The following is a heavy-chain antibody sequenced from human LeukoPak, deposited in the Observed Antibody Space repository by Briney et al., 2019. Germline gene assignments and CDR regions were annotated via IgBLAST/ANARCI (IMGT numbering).Heavy chain of an antibody. CDR2: IGSSSTNI. J-gene: IGHJ5*02. V-gene: IGHV3-21*01. CDR3: ARNYDTSSVDGWFDP. CDR1: GFTFSSYT. D-gene: IGHD1-7*01. Sequence: GSLRLSCAASGFTFSSYTMNWVRRAPGKGLEWVSSIGSSSTNIYYSDSVKGRFTISRDNAKNSLYLQMNTLRAEDTAVYYCARNYDTSSVDGWFDPWGQGTLVTVSS.